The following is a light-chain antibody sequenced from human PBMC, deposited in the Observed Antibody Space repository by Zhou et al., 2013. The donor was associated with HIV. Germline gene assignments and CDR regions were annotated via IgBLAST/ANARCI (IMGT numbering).Light chain of an antibody. CDR3: QQRTHWLLT. CDR1: QDISNY. V-gene: IGKV1-33*01. CDR2: DAS. Sequence: DIQMTQSPSSLSASVGDRVTITCQASQDISNYLNWYQQKPGKAPKLLINDASNLETGVPSRFSGSGSGTDFTLTISSLEPEDFAVYYCQQRTHWLLTFGGGTKVEIK. J-gene: IGKJ4*01.